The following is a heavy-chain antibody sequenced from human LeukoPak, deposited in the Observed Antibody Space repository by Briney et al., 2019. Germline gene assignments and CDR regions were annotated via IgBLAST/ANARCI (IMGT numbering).Heavy chain of an antibody. Sequence: WASVTVSCKASAYTFTSYYIHWMRQAPGQGLEWMGCINPDSGDTNYAQRFQDRVTMTRDTSISTAYMELSRLTPDDTAVYFCARDRWPGGFYYYMDVWGKGTTVIISS. CDR2: INPDSGDT. CDR1: AYTFTSYY. V-gene: IGHV1-2*02. CDR3: ARDRWPGGFYYYMDV. D-gene: IGHD3-16*01. J-gene: IGHJ6*03.